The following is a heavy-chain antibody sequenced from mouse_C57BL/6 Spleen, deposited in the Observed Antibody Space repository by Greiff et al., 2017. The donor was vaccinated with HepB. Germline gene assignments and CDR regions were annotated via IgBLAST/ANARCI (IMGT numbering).Heavy chain of an antibody. CDR2: INPNNGGT. V-gene: IGHV1-26*01. J-gene: IGHJ4*01. Sequence: EVQLQQSGPELVKPGASVKISCKASGYTFTDYYMNWVKQSHGKSLEWIGDINPNNGGTSYNQKFKGKATLTVDKSSSTAYMELRSLTSQDSAVYYCARDYGSDGDYYAMDYWGQGTSVTVSS. CDR3: ARDYGSDGDYYAMDY. D-gene: IGHD2-2*01. CDR1: GYTFTDYY.